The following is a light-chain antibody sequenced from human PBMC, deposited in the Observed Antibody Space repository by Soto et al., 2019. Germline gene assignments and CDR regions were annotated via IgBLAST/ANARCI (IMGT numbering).Light chain of an antibody. Sequence: QSALTQPASVSGSPGQSITISCTGTSSDVGSYNLVSWYQQHPGKAPKLMIYEGSKRPSGVSNRFSGSKSGNTSSRTISGLQAVDESDYYCCSYAGSSTVVFGGGTKLTVL. CDR3: CSYAGSSTVV. CDR2: EGS. V-gene: IGLV2-23*01. CDR1: SSDVGSYNL. J-gene: IGLJ2*01.